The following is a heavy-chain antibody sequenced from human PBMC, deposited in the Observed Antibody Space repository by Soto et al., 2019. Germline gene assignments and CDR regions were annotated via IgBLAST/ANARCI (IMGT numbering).Heavy chain of an antibody. CDR3: ARASYSGYRYYYYGMDV. J-gene: IGHJ6*02. CDR2: INPSGGST. Sequence: RASVKVSCKASGYTFTSYYMHWVRQAPGQGLEWMGIINPSGGSTSYAQKFQGRVTMTRDTSTSIVYMELSSLRSEDTAVYYCARASYSGYRYYYYGMDVWGQGTTVTVSS. V-gene: IGHV1-46*01. CDR1: GYTFTSYY. D-gene: IGHD5-12*01.